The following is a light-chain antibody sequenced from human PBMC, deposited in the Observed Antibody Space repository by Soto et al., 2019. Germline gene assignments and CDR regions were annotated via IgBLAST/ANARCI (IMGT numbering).Light chain of an antibody. CDR3: SSYTGSSTPLV. CDR2: EVS. Sequence: QAVVTQPASVSGSPGQSITMPCTGTSSDVGGYNYVSWYQQHPNKAPRLIIYEVSNRPSGVSNRFSGSKSGNTASLTISGLQAEDEADYYCSSYTGSSTPLVFGGGTKLTVL. V-gene: IGLV2-14*01. J-gene: IGLJ3*02. CDR1: SSDVGGYNY.